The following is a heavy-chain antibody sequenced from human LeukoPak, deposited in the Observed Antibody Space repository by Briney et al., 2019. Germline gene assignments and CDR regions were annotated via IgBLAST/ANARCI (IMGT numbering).Heavy chain of an antibody. CDR3: AKSGIAAAGTPTYFDY. CDR2: ISGSGGST. CDR1: GFTFSSYA. V-gene: IGHV3-23*01. Sequence: GSLRLSCAASGFTFSSYAMSWVRQAPGKGLEWVSAISGSGGSTYYADSVKGRFTISRDNSKNTLYLQMNSLRAEDTAAYYCAKSGIAAAGTPTYFDYWGQGTLVTVSS. J-gene: IGHJ4*02. D-gene: IGHD6-13*01.